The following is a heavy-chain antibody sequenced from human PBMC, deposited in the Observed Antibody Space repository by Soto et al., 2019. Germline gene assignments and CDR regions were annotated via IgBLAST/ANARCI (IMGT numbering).Heavy chain of an antibody. CDR2: LSDSGSNT. D-gene: IGHD5-18*01. CDR1: GFSASQYA. Sequence: GGSLRLSCAASGFSASQYAMTWVRQAPGKGLEWVSSLSDSGSNTYYEDSVKGRFTISRDNSKNMVYLQMNSLGAEDTAVYYCARGGQRYSYGLIDSSGQGPLVTVSS. J-gene: IGHJ4*02. V-gene: IGHV3-23*01. CDR3: ARGGQRYSYGLIDS.